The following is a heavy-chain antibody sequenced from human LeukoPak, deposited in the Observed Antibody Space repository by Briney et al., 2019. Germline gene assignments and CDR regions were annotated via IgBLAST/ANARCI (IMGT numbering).Heavy chain of an antibody. J-gene: IGHJ6*02. V-gene: IGHV1-69*13. D-gene: IGHD6-13*01. CDR2: IIPIFGSP. CDR1: GYTFTGYY. CDR3: ARADSSSWSDYYYYGMDV. Sequence: ASVKVSCKASGYTFTGYYMHWVRQAPGQGLEWMGGIIPIFGSPSYAQNFQGRVTITADESTSTAYMELSSLRSEDTAVYYCARADSSSWSDYYYYGMDVWGQGTTVTVSS.